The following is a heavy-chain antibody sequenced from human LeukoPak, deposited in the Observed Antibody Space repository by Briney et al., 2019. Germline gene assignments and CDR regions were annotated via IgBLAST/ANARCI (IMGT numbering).Heavy chain of an antibody. CDR1: GGSISSGGYS. CDR2: IYHSGST. CDR3: PRDPFRLGHY. D-gene: IGHD3-9*01. V-gene: IGHV4-30-2*01. J-gene: IGHJ4*02. Sequence: SETLSLTCAVSGGSISSGGYSWSWIRQPPGKGLEWIGYIYHSGSTYYNPSLKSRVTISVDRSKNQCSLKLSSVTAADTAVYYCPRDPFRLGHYWGQGTLVPVSS.